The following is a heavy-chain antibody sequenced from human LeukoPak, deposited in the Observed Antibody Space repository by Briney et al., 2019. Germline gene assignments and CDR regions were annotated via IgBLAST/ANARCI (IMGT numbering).Heavy chain of an antibody. CDR1: GFIFSSYW. J-gene: IGHJ4*02. D-gene: IGHD6-6*01. CDR3: ARGVSSSSWWSYFDY. V-gene: IGHV3-7*01. CDR2: IKPDGTEK. Sequence: GGSLRLSCAASGFIFSSYWMSWVRQTPEKGLEWVANIKPDGTEKYYVESVKGRFTISRDNAKNSLYLQMNSLRAEDTAVYYCARGVSSSSWWSYFDYWGQGTLVTVSS.